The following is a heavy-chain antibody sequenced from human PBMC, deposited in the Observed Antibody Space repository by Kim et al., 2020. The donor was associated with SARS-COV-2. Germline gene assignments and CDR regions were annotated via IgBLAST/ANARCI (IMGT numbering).Heavy chain of an antibody. CDR3: TASPYYYDSSGYGMVFYFDY. J-gene: IGHJ4*02. Sequence: RLTISRDDSKNTLYLQMNSLKTEDTAVYYCTASPYYYDSSGYGMVFYFDYWGQGTLVTVSS. D-gene: IGHD3-22*01. V-gene: IGHV3-15*01.